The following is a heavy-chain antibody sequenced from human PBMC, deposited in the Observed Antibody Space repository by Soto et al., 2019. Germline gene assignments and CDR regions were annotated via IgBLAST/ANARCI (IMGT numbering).Heavy chain of an antibody. Sequence: EVQLVESEGGLVQRGGSLRLSCAASGFTFNYYWMHWVRQAPGQGLVWVSHIHSDGSTTTYADSVKGRFTISRDNAIKTLYLQMNRLRAEDTAVYYCVRGDKGGFDLWGQGTTVTVSS. CDR1: GFTFNYYW. D-gene: IGHD2-21*02. J-gene: IGHJ3*01. V-gene: IGHV3-74*01. CDR2: IHSDGSTT. CDR3: VRGDKGGFDL.